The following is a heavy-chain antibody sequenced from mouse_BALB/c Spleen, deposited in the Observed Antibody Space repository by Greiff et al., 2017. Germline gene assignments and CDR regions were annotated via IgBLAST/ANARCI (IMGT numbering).Heavy chain of an antibody. V-gene: IGHV1-5*01. Sequence: DVQLQESGTVLARPGASVKMSCKASGYSFTSYWMHWVKQRPGQGLEGIGTIYPGNRDTSYNQKFKGKAKLTAVTSASTAYLELSSLTNEDSAVYYCTSTFAYWGQGTLVTVSA. CDR3: TSTFAY. J-gene: IGHJ3*01. CDR2: IYPGNRDT. CDR1: GYSFTSYW.